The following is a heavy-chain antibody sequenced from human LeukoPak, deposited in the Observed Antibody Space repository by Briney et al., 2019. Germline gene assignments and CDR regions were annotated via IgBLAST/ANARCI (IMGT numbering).Heavy chain of an antibody. CDR1: GYSISSGYY. Sequence: SETLSLTCAVSGYSISSGYYWGWIRQPPGKGLEWIGSMFHSGNTYHSPSLKSRVTLSVDTSKNQFSLNLSSVAATDTAVYYCARIYGSSSGFDYWGQGTLVTVSS. J-gene: IGHJ4*02. CDR3: ARIYGSSSGFDY. CDR2: MFHSGNT. D-gene: IGHD6-6*01. V-gene: IGHV4-38-2*01.